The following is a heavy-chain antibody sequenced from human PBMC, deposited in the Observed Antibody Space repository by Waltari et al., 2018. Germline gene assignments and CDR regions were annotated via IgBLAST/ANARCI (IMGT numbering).Heavy chain of an antibody. Sequence: QVQLQESGPGLVKPSQTLSLTCTVSGGSISSGSYYWSWIRQPAGKGLEWIGRSDTSGRTNYNPSLKSRVTISVDTSKNQFSLKLGSVTAADTAVYYCARAGSIAARPGWFDPWGQGTLVTVSS. CDR2: SDTSGRT. V-gene: IGHV4-61*02. CDR1: GGSISSGSYY. D-gene: IGHD6-6*01. CDR3: ARAGSIAARPGWFDP. J-gene: IGHJ5*02.